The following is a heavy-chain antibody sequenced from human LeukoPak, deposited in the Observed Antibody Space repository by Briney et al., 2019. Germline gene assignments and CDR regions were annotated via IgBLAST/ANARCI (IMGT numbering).Heavy chain of an antibody. CDR1: GFTFSSYA. Sequence: GGSLRLSCAASGFTFSSYAMHWVRQAPGKGLEWVAVISYDGSNKYYADSVKGRFTISRDNSKNTLYLQMNSLRAEDTAVYYCARDTYGGNSQLDYWGQGTLVTVSS. J-gene: IGHJ4*02. V-gene: IGHV3-30-3*01. CDR3: ARDTYGGNSQLDY. D-gene: IGHD4-23*01. CDR2: ISYDGSNK.